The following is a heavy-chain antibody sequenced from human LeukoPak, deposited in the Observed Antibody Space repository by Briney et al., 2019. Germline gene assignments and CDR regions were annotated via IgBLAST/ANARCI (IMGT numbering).Heavy chain of an antibody. CDR1: GFTFSSYA. V-gene: IGHV3-23*01. J-gene: IGHJ4*02. CDR2: ISGSGGST. CDR3: AKPPGDENYFDY. D-gene: IGHD1-26*01. Sequence: SGGSLRLSCAASGFTFSSYAMSWVRQAPGKGLEWVSAISGSGGSTYYADSVKGRFTISRDNSKNTLYLQMNSLRAEDTAVYYCAKPPGDENYFDYWGQGTLVTVSS.